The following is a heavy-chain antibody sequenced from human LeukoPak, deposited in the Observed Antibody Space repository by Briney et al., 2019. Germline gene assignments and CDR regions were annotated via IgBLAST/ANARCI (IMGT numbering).Heavy chain of an antibody. CDR1: GFTFDNYG. CDR3: ARADYYGSGSYFDY. D-gene: IGHD3-10*01. Sequence: GGSLRLSCAASGFTFDNYGMSWVRQAPGKGLEWVSGISWNGGNTGYADSVKGRFTISRDNSKNTLYLQMNSLRAEDTAVYYCARADYYGSGSYFDYWGQGTLVTVSS. J-gene: IGHJ4*02. CDR2: ISWNGGNT. V-gene: IGHV3-20*04.